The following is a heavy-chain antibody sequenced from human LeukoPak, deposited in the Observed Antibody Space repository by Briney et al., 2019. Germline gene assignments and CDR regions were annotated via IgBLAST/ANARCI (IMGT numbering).Heavy chain of an antibody. CDR1: GFTFSTYA. V-gene: IGHV3-23*01. Sequence: PGGSLRLSCAASGFTFSTYAMSWVRQAPGKGLEWVSAISPSGDDTYYADSVKGRFTISRDNSKNTVFLQMNSLRAEDTAVYYCARYCTSTSCFSSLGSLWWGQGTLVSVSS. CDR2: ISPSGDDT. CDR3: ARYCTSTSCFSSLGSLW. D-gene: IGHD2-2*01. J-gene: IGHJ4*02.